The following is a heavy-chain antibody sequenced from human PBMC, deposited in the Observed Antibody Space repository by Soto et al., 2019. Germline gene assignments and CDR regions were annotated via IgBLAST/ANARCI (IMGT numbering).Heavy chain of an antibody. CDR2: INAGNGNT. D-gene: IGHD3-10*01. Sequence: VKGYCKAYGYTLTSYAMHWVRQATGQRREWMGWINAGNGNTKYSQKFQGRVTITRDTSASTAYMELSSLRSEDTAVYYCARGSVLLGLDYWGQGTLVTVSS. CDR1: GYTLTSYA. CDR3: ARGSVLLGLDY. V-gene: IGHV1-3*01. J-gene: IGHJ4*02.